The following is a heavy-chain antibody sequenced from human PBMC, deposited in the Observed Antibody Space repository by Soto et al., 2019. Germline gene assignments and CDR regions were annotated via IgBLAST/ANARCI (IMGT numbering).Heavy chain of an antibody. V-gene: IGHV1-8*01. Sequence: QVQLVQSGAEVKKPGASVKVSCTFTTYDINWVRQAAGQGLEWMAWMNPNSGDTRYTQKLQGRVTMTRDTSKFTAYMELTNLRSDDTAVYYCARGPGSSDWRFSYYSMDGWDQGTTVTVSS. CDR1: FTTYD. D-gene: IGHD6-19*01. CDR2: MNPNSGDT. CDR3: ARGPGSSDWRFSYYSMDG. J-gene: IGHJ6*02.